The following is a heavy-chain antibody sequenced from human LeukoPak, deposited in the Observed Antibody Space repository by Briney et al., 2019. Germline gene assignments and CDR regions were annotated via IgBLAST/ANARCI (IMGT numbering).Heavy chain of an antibody. D-gene: IGHD5-18*01. Sequence: GXGLEWIGSIYYSGSTYYNPSLKSRVTISVDTSKNQFSLKLSSVTAADTAVYYCARLPYSYVDYWGQGTLVTVSS. V-gene: IGHV4-39*01. J-gene: IGHJ4*02. CDR3: ARLPYSYVDY. CDR2: IYYSGST.